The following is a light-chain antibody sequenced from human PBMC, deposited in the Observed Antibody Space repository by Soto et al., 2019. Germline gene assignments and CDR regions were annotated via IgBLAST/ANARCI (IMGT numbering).Light chain of an antibody. CDR1: SSDVGGYNH. J-gene: IGLJ1*01. Sequence: ALTQPASVSGSPGQSITISCTGTSSDVGGYNHVSWYQIHPGKAPKLIIYEVTSRPSGVSYRFSGSKSGNSASLTISGLQAEDEAGYYCSSYASSSSYVFGGGTKVTVL. V-gene: IGLV2-14*01. CDR3: SSYASSSSYV. CDR2: EVT.